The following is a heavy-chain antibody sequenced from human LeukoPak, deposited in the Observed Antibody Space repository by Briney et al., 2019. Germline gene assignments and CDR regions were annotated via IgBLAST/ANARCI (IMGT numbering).Heavy chain of an antibody. CDR3: ARDFVRRDGYKPYNWFDP. J-gene: IGHJ5*02. V-gene: IGHV4-39*02. D-gene: IGHD5-24*01. Sequence: PSETLSLTCTVSGGSISSSSYYWGWIRQPPGKGLEWIGSIYYSGSTYYNPSLKSRVTISVDTSKNQFSLKLSSVTAADTAVYYCARDFVRRDGYKPYNWFDPWGQGTLVTVSS. CDR2: IYYSGST. CDR1: GGSISSSSYY.